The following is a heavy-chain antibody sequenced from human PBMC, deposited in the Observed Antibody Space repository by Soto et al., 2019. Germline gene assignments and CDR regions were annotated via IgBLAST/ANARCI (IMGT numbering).Heavy chain of an antibody. CDR2: ISAYNGNT. D-gene: IGHD2-2*01. J-gene: IGHJ4*02. CDR1: GYTFTNFG. Sequence: ASVKVSCKASGYTFTNFGISWVRQALGQGLEWMGWISAYNGNTNYAQNFQGRVTMTTDTSKNQFSLKLSSVTAADTAVYYCARGEERVAMPSGYWGQGTLVTVSS. CDR3: ARGEERVAMPSGY. V-gene: IGHV1-18*01.